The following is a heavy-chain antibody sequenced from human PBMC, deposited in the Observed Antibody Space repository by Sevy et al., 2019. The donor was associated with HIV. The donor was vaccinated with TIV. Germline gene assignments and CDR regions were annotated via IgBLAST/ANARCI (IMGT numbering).Heavy chain of an antibody. CDR1: GGSISSSSYY. Sequence: SETLSLTCTVSGGSISSSSYYWGWIRQPPGKGLEWIGSIYYSGSTYYNPSLKSRVTISVDTSKNQFSLKLSSVTAADTAVYYCARGYEYDILTGYYPTVFDYWGQGTLVTVSS. V-gene: IGHV4-39*01. CDR2: IYYSGST. CDR3: ARGYEYDILTGYYPTVFDY. J-gene: IGHJ4*02. D-gene: IGHD3-9*01.